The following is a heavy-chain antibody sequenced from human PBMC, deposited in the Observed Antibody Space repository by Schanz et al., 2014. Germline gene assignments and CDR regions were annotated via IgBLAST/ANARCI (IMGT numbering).Heavy chain of an antibody. V-gene: IGHV1-2*06. Sequence: QVHLVQSGAEVKKPGASMKVSCKASGRTFIVYHVLHWVRQAPGQGLEWMGRISPNSGDTHSAQKFQGRVTMTRDTSTSTAYIELHILTSEDTAVYYCARGRTFDYWGQGTLVTVSS. J-gene: IGHJ4*02. CDR1: GRTFIVYH. CDR3: ARGRTFDY. CDR2: ISPNSGDT.